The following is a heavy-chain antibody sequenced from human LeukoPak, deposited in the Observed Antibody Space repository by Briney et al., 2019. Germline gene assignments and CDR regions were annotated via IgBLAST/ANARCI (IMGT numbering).Heavy chain of an antibody. D-gene: IGHD7-27*01. CDR1: GGSISSYY. CDR2: IHTSGST. J-gene: IGHJ4*02. Sequence: SETLSLTCTVSGGSISSYYWNWIRQPAGKGLEWIGRIHTSGSTNYNPSLKSRVTISVDTSKNQFSLKLSSVTAADTAVYYCASPLWGEVDYWGQGTLVTVSS. CDR3: ASPLWGEVDY. V-gene: IGHV4-4*07.